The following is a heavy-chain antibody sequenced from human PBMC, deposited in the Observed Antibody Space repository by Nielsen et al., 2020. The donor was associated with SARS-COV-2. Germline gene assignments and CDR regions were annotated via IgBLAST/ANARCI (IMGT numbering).Heavy chain of an antibody. V-gene: IGHV3-30-3*01. CDR2: ISDDGSNK. CDR1: GFTFSTYT. CDR3: ARAGAVIRGVIKD. J-gene: IGHJ1*01. D-gene: IGHD3-10*01. Sequence: GGSLRLSCAASGFTFSTYTMYWVRQAPGKGLEWVAVISDDGSNKYSADSVKGRFTISRDNSKNTLYLQMNSLRVEDTAVYRCARAGAVIRGVIKDWGQGTLVTVSS.